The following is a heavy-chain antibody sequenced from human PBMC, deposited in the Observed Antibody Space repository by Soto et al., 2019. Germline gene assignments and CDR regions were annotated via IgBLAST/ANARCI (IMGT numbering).Heavy chain of an antibody. Sequence: GGSLRLSCAASGFTFSSYWMSWVRQAPGKGLEWVANIKQDGSEKYYVDSVKGRFTISRDNAKNSLYLQMNSLRAEDTAVYYCAREAACGNYSINWFDTGGQGTLAAASS. D-gene: IGHD4-4*01. V-gene: IGHV3-7*03. CDR1: GFTFSSYW. CDR3: AREAACGNYSINWFDT. J-gene: IGHJ5*02. CDR2: IKQDGSEK.